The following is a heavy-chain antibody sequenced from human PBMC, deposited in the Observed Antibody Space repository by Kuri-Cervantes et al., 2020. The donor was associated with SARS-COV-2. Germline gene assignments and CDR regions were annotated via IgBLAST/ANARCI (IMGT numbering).Heavy chain of an antibody. J-gene: IGHJ4*02. CDR1: GFTFSSYS. CDR3: ARGGHVVVIAPVDY. CDR2: ISSSSSYI. D-gene: IGHD2-21*01. V-gene: IGHV3-21*01. Sequence: GESLKISWAASGFTFSSYSMNWVRQAPGKGLEWVSSISSSSSYIYYADSVKGRFTISRDNAKNSLYLQMNSLRAEDTAVYYCARGGHVVVIAPVDYWGQGTLVTVSS.